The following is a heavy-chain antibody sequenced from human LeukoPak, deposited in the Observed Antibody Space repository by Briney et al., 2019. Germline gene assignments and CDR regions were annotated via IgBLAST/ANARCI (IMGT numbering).Heavy chain of an antibody. CDR2: FYQTGHT. V-gene: IGHV4-59*01. D-gene: IGHD3-3*01. Sequence: SETLSLTCTASGGSINTYYWSWIRQPPGKGLEWIAYFYQTGHTNYNPSFTSRATISIDTSKNQFSLKLSSVSAADTAVYYCARSIFGVVSFDSWGQGTLVTVSS. CDR1: GGSINTYY. J-gene: IGHJ4*02. CDR3: ARSIFGVVSFDS.